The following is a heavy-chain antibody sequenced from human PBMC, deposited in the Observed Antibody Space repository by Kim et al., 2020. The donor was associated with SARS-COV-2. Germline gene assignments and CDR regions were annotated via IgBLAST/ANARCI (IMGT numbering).Heavy chain of an antibody. CDR2: ISAYNGNT. J-gene: IGHJ2*01. CDR1: GYTFTSYG. Sequence: ASVKVSCKASGYTFTSYGISWVRQAPGQGLEWMGWISAYNGNTNYAQKLQGRVTMTTDTSTSTAYMELRSLRSDDTAVYYCAREVDIVLMVSRGPRDWYFDLWGRGTLVTVSS. CDR3: AREVDIVLMVSRGPRDWYFDL. V-gene: IGHV1-18*01. D-gene: IGHD2-8*01.